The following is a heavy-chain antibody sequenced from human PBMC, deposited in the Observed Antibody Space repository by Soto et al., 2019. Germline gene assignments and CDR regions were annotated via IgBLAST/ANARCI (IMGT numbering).Heavy chain of an antibody. J-gene: IGHJ4*02. Sequence: SETLSLTCTVSGGSISSYYWSWIRQPPGKGLEWIGYIYYSGSTNYNPSLKSRVTISVDTSKNQFSLKLSSVTAADTAVYYCARSDFMYSSSLFDYWGQGTLVTVSS. V-gene: IGHV4-59*01. D-gene: IGHD6-6*01. CDR3: ARSDFMYSSSLFDY. CDR2: IYYSGST. CDR1: GGSISSYY.